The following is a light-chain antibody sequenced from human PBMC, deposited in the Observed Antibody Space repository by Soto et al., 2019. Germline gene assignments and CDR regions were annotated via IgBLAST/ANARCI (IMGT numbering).Light chain of an antibody. V-gene: IGKV2-28*01. CDR3: MQALQTPFT. Sequence: DIVMTQSPLSLPVTPGEPASISCRSSQSLLHSNGYNYLDWYLQRPGQSPQLLIYLRSNRASGVPDRFSGSGSGTDFTLKISRVEAEDVGVYYCMQALQTPFTFGPGTKVDI. CDR1: QSLLHSNGYNY. CDR2: LRS. J-gene: IGKJ3*01.